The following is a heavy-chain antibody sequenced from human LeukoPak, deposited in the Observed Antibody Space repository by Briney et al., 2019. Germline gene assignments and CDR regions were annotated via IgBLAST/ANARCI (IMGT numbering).Heavy chain of an antibody. CDR1: GFTFSSYS. D-gene: IGHD3-10*01. CDR3: ARGHAVRGVIRHFDY. J-gene: IGHJ4*02. CDR2: ISSSSSTI. V-gene: IGHV3-48*04. Sequence: GGSLRLSCAASGFTFSSYSMNWVRQAPGKGLEWVSYISSSSSTIYYADSVKGRFIISRDNAKNSLYLQMNSLRAEDTAVYYCARGHAVRGVIRHFDYWGQGTLVTVSS.